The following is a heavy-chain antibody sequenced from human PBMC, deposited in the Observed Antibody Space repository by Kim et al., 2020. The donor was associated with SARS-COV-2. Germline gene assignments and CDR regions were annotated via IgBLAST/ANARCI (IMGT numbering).Heavy chain of an antibody. CDR1: GLAVSTSY. J-gene: IGHJ6*01. V-gene: IGHV3-53*01. CDR2: LYSGGDT. CDR3: ARDLMDPAYYYYNGMDV. Sequence: GGSLRLSCAVSGLAVSTSYMSWVRQAPEKGLEWVSVLYSGGDTYYGDSVKGRFTVSRDDSKNTLYLQMNSLRADDTAVYYCARDLMDPAYYYYNGMDVWG. D-gene: IGHD2-2*03.